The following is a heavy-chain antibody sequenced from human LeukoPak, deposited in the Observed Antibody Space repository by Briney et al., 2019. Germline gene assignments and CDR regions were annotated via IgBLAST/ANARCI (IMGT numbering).Heavy chain of an antibody. CDR3: ARALSSSWYAFRSNWFDP. CDR2: ISTIGSTI. V-gene: IGHV3-48*03. J-gene: IGHJ5*02. Sequence: GGSLRLSCAASGFTFSSYEMNWVRQAPGKGLEWVSYISTIGSTIYYADYVKGRFTISRDNAKNSLYLQMKSLRAEDTAVYYCARALSSSWYAFRSNWFDPWGQGTLVSVSS. D-gene: IGHD6-13*01. CDR1: GFTFSSYE.